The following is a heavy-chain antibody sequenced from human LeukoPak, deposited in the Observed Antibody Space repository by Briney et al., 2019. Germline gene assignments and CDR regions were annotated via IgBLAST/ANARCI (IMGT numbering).Heavy chain of an antibody. CDR3: ARATGYGYPFDY. V-gene: IGHV4-59*01. J-gene: IGHJ4*02. CDR2: IYYSGST. D-gene: IGHD5-18*01. Sequence: SETLSLTCTVSGRSISRYYWSWIRQPPGKGLEWIGYIYYSGSTNYNPSLKSRVTISVDTSKNQFSLKLSSVTAADTAVYYCARATGYGYPFDYWGQGTLVTVSS. CDR1: GRSISRYY.